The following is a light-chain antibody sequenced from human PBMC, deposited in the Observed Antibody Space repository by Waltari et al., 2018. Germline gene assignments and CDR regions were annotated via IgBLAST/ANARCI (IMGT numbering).Light chain of an antibody. CDR3: QSYDSALSAV. J-gene: IGLJ3*02. CDR2: AYS. V-gene: IGLV1-40*01. Sequence: QSVLTQPPSVSGAPGQTVTISCAGSSSNIGAGYDVHWYQQLPGAAPKLLIYAYSSRPSGVPDRFYGSKSGPSASLAINGLQPEDEADYYCQSYDSALSAVFGGGTKVTVL. CDR1: SSNIGAGYD.